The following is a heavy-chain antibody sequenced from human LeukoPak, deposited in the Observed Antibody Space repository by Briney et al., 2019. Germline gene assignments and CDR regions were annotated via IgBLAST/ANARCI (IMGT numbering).Heavy chain of an antibody. CDR3: ARQFRDSSGYYSYYFDY. Sequence: KTGESLKISCKGSGYSFTNYWIGWVRQMPGKGLEWMGIIYPADSNTRYSPSFQGQVTISADKSISTAYLQWSSLKASDTAMYYCARQFRDSSGYYSYYFDYWGQGTLVTVST. J-gene: IGHJ4*02. CDR1: GYSFTNYW. CDR2: IYPADSNT. V-gene: IGHV5-51*01. D-gene: IGHD3-22*01.